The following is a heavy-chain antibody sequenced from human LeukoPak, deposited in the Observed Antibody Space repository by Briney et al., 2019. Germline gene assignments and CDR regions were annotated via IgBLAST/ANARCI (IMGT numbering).Heavy chain of an antibody. J-gene: IGHJ4*02. Sequence: GASVKVSCKXSGYSFTSYDINWVRQTTGQGLEWIGWMNPNSGDADYTQKFKGRVTFTRDTSTRTAYMEVNSLGSEDTAVYYCARSNFGGNVHFDYWGQGPWSPSP. CDR1: GYSFTSYD. CDR3: ARSNFGGNVHFDY. V-gene: IGHV1-8*02. D-gene: IGHD4-23*01. CDR2: MNPNSGDA.